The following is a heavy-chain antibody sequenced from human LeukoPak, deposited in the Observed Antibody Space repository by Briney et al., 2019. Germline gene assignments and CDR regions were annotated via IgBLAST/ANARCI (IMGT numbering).Heavy chain of an antibody. CDR1: GFTVSSNY. CDR2: IYSGGST. Sequence: GGSLRLSCAASGFTVSSNYMSWVRQAPGKGLEWVSVIYSGGSTYYADSVKGRFTISRDNSMNTLYLQMNSLRAEDTAVYYCARDCSGGSCYSNYYYGMDVWGQGTTVTVSS. D-gene: IGHD2-15*01. CDR3: ARDCSGGSCYSNYYYGMDV. J-gene: IGHJ6*02. V-gene: IGHV3-66*01.